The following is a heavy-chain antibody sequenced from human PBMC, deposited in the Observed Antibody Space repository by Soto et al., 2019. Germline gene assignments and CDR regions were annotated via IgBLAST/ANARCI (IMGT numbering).Heavy chain of an antibody. D-gene: IGHD6-13*01. J-gene: IGHJ5*02. V-gene: IGHV4-61*08. CDR2: IYYSGST. CDR1: GGSISSGGYY. CDR3: ARRWYSSRTGWFDP. Sequence: PSETLSLTCTVSGGSISSGGYYWSWIRQPPGKGLEWIGYIYYSGSTNYNPSLKSRVTISVDTSKNQFSLKLSSVTAADTAVYYCARRWYSSRTGWFDPWGQGTLVTVSS.